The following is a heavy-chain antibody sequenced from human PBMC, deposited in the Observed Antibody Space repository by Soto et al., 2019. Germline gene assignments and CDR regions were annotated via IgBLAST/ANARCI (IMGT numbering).Heavy chain of an antibody. CDR1: GYTFVNYW. V-gene: IGHV5-51*01. D-gene: IGHD5-12*01. CDR3: ARSSCRPKDGYNYDY. J-gene: IGHJ4*02. Sequence: GESLKICCKGFGYTFVNYWIGWVRQMPGKGLEWMGTIYPGDSDTRYRPSFEGHVTISADNSISTAYLEWSSLKASDSGIYYCARSSCRPKDGYNYDYWSQGTLVTVSS. CDR2: IYPGDSDT.